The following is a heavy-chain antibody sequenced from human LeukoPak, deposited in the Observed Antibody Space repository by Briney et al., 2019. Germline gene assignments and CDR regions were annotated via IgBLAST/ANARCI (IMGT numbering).Heavy chain of an antibody. CDR1: GFTFSSYA. CDR2: ISGSGGST. J-gene: IGHJ3*02. D-gene: IGHD5-12*01. V-gene: IGHV3-23*01. CDR3: AKGNYQWLLAFDI. Sequence: GGSLRLSCAASGFTFSSYAMSWVRQAPGKGLEWVSAISGSGGSTYYADSVKGRFTISRDNSKNTLYLQTNSLRAEDTAVYYCAKGNYQWLLAFDIWGQGTMVTVSS.